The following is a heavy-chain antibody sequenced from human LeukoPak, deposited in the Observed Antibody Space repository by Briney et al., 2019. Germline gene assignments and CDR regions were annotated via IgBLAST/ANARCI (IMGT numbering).Heavy chain of an antibody. D-gene: IGHD6-13*01. J-gene: IGHJ4*02. V-gene: IGHV1-3*01. CDR3: VTPGDGQQLVPAY. Sequence: GASVKVSCKASGYTFTSYAMHWVRQAPGQRLEWMGWINAGNGNTKYSQKFQGRVTITRDTSASTAYMELSSLRSEDTAVYYCVTPGDGQQLVPAYWGQGTLVTVSS. CDR2: INAGNGNT. CDR1: GYTFTSYA.